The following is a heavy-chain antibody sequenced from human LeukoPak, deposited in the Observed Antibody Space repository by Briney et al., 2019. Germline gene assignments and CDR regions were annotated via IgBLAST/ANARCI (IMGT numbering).Heavy chain of an antibody. D-gene: IGHD3-3*01. CDR2: IYYSGST. CDR1: GGSISSYY. V-gene: IGHV4-59*08. Sequence: SETLSLTCTVSGGSISSYYWSWIRQPPGKGLEWIGYIYYSGSTNYNPSLKSRVTISIDTSKNQFSLKLSSVTAADTAVYYCARLGAGPTYYDFWSGYSSFYFDYWGQGTLVTVSS. CDR3: ARLGAGPTYYDFWSGYSSFYFDY. J-gene: IGHJ4*02.